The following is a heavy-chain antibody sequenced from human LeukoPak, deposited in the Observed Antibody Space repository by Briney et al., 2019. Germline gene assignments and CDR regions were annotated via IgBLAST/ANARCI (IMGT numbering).Heavy chain of an antibody. CDR3: ARGTRGNSVRY. V-gene: IGHV4-39*01. Sequence: SETLSLTCTVSGGSISSSSYYWGWIRQPPGKGLEWIGSIYYSGSTYYNPSLKSRVTISVDTSKNQFSLKLSSVTAADTAVYYCARGTRGNSVRYWGQGTLVTVSS. J-gene: IGHJ4*02. D-gene: IGHD4-23*01. CDR1: GGSISSSSYY. CDR2: IYYSGST.